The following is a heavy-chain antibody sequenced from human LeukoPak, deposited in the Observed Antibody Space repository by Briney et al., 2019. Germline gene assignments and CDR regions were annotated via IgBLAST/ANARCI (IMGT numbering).Heavy chain of an antibody. CDR2: IYYSGNT. J-gene: IGHJ4*02. CDR3: ARDVGATPGYFDY. V-gene: IGHV4-59*01. CDR1: GGSISSYY. D-gene: IGHD1-26*01. Sequence: SETLSLTCTVSGGSISSYYWNWIRQPPGKGLEWIAYIYYSGNTNYNPSLKSRVTISVDTSKNQFSLKLSSVTAADTAVYYCARDVGATPGYFDYWGQGTLVTVSS.